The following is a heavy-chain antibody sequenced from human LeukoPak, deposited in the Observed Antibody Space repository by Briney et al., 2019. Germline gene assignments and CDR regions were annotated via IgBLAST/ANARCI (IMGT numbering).Heavy chain of an antibody. V-gene: IGHV3-21*01. Sequence: GGSLRLSCAASGFTFSTFSMKWVRQARGKALDWVSSISGSSYHIYYADSVKGRFTISRDNANNLLYLQMNSLRAEDTAVYYCASGTIVGARGADNWGQGTLVTVSS. CDR1: GFTFSTFS. J-gene: IGHJ4*02. D-gene: IGHD1-26*01. CDR3: ASGTIVGARGADN. CDR2: ISGSSYHI.